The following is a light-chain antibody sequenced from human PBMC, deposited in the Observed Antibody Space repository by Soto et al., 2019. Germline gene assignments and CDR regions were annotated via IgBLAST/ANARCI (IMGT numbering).Light chain of an antibody. CDR2: EVS. CDR1: SGDVGGYDY. V-gene: IGLV2-14*01. J-gene: IGLJ1*01. Sequence: QSVLTQPASVSGSPGQSITISCTGTSGDVGGYDYVSWYQLRPAKAPNLMVFEVSNRPSGVSYRFSGSKSGNTASLTISGLQAEDEADYFCSSYSISTAYLFGTGTKVTVL. CDR3: SSYSISTAYL.